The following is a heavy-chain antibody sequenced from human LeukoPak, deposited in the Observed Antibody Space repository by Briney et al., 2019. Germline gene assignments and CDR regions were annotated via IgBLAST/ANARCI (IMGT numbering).Heavy chain of an antibody. CDR1: GYTFTGYY. J-gene: IGHJ5*02. CDR2: INPNSGGT. CDR3: ATQATSGWHFS. V-gene: IGHV1-2*02. D-gene: IGHD6-19*01. Sequence: ASVKVSCKASGYTFTGYYMHWVRQAPGQGPEWMGWINPNSGGTNYAQKFQGRVTMTRDTSLSTVYMELSRLRSDDSAVYYCATQATSGWHFSWGQGTLVTVSS.